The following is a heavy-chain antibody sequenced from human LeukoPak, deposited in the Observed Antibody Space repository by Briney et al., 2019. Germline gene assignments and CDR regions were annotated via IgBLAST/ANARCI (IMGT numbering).Heavy chain of an antibody. D-gene: IGHD6-13*01. V-gene: IGHV4-61*02. Sequence: PSQTLSLTCTVSGGSISSGSYYWSWIRQPAGKGLEWIGRIYTSGSTNYNPSLKSRVTISVDTSKNQFSLKLSSVTAADTAVYYCARGVAAASFVYWGQGTPVTVSS. J-gene: IGHJ4*02. CDR1: GGSISSGSYY. CDR3: ARGVAAASFVY. CDR2: IYTSGST.